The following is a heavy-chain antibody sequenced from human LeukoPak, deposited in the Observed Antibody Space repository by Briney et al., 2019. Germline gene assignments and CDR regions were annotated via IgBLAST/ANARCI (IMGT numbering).Heavy chain of an antibody. CDR2: ISSSSSTI. CDR3: AREIGSYYAFDI. J-gene: IGHJ3*02. CDR1: GFTFSSYS. D-gene: IGHD1-26*01. V-gene: IGHV3-48*01. Sequence: TGGSLGLSCAASGFTFSSYSMNRVRQAPGKGLEWVSYISSSSSTIYYADSVKGRFTISRDNAKNSLYLQMNSLRAEDTAVYYCAREIGSYYAFDIWGQGTMVTVSS.